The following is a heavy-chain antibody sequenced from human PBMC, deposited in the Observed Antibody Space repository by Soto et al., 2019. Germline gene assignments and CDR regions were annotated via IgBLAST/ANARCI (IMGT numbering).Heavy chain of an antibody. J-gene: IGHJ5*02. CDR3: ARGLGYWSSTSCYGGFDP. CDR2: INPNSGGT. Sequence: QVQLVQSGAEVKKPGASVKVSCKASGYTFTGYYMHWVRQAPGQGLEWMGWINPNSGGTNYAQKFQGWVTMTRDTSISTAYMELSRLRSDDTAVYYCARGLGYWSSTSCYGGFDPWGQGTLVTVSS. D-gene: IGHD2-2*01. V-gene: IGHV1-2*04. CDR1: GYTFTGYY.